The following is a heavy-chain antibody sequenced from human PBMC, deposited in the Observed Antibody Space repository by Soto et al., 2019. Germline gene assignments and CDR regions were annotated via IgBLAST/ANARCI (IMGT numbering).Heavy chain of an antibody. J-gene: IGHJ6*02. CDR3: ARDTGPNGYNYYYFGLDV. D-gene: IGHD5-18*01. CDR1: GFTFSNYA. Sequence: QVHLVESGGGVVQPGRSLRLSCAASGFTFSNYAMHWVRQAPGKGLEWVAVISYDGSDKYNANSVKGRFTISRDNSKTTLYLQMNSLSAEDTAVYYCARDTGPNGYNYYYFGLDVWGQGTTVTVSS. V-gene: IGHV3-30-3*01. CDR2: ISYDGSDK.